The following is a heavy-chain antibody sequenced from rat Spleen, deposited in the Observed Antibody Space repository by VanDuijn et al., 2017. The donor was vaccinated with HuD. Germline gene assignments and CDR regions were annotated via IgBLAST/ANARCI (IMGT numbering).Heavy chain of an antibody. CDR1: GFTFSDYY. Sequence: EVQLVESDGGLVQPGRSLKLSCAASGFTFSDYYMAWVRQAPTKGLEWVATISPSGGSTYYRDSVKGRFTVSRDNAKSTLYLQMDSLRSEDTATYYCARHNSGYFDYWGQGVMVTVSS. V-gene: IGHV5-25*01. D-gene: IGHD4-3*01. CDR2: ISPSGGST. CDR3: ARHNSGYFDY. J-gene: IGHJ2*01.